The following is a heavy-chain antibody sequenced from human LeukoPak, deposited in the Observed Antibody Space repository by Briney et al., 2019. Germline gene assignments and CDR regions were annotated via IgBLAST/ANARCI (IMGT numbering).Heavy chain of an antibody. J-gene: IGHJ4*02. D-gene: IGHD1-26*01. CDR2: INSDGTST. Sequence: PGGSLRLSCAASGLTFSGYWMHWVRQAPGKGLVWVSRINSDGTSTTYGDSVKGRFTISRDNAKDTLYLQMNSLRAEDTAVYYCGQEITRGARRYFDYWAQEPLVTAPS. CDR3: GQEITRGARRYFDY. V-gene: IGHV3-74*01. CDR1: GLTFSGYW.